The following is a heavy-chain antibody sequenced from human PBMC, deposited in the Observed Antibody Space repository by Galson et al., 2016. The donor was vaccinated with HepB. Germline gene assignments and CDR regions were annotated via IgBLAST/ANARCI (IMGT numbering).Heavy chain of an antibody. Sequence: QSGAEVKKPGESLKISCRGSGYTFTNYWIGWVRQMPGKGLEWMGIIYPGDSDTRYSPSFQGQVTISADKYISTAYLQWNSLKASDTAMYYCARQHSDSSGGPYFQHWGQGTLVTVSS. CDR2: IYPGDSDT. CDR1: GYTFTNYW. CDR3: ARQHSDSSGGPYFQH. D-gene: IGHD6-19*01. V-gene: IGHV5-51*01. J-gene: IGHJ1*01.